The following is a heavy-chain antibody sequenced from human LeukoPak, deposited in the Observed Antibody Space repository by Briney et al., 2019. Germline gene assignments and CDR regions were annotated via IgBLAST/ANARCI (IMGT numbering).Heavy chain of an antibody. Sequence: SETLSLTCTVSGGSISSYYWSWIRQPAGKGLEWIGRIYTSGTTYYNPSLKSRVTISVDTSKNQFSLKLNSVTAADTAVYYCAAYGSGKGNFDYWGQGTLVTVSS. J-gene: IGHJ4*02. CDR3: AAYGSGKGNFDY. D-gene: IGHD3-10*01. V-gene: IGHV4-4*07. CDR2: IYTSGTT. CDR1: GGSISSYY.